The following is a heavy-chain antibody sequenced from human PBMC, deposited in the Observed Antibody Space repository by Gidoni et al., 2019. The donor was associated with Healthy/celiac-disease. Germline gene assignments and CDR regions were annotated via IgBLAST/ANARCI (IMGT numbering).Heavy chain of an antibody. D-gene: IGHD3-10*01. Sequence: EVQLVESGGGLVKPGGSLRLSCAASGFTLSSYSMNWVRPAPGNGLEWVSTISSSRSYKYYANSLKGRFTISRDNAKNSLYLQMSSLRAEDTALYYCARDLALQGAFDIWGPGTMVTVSS. V-gene: IGHV3-21*01. CDR1: GFTLSSYS. CDR2: ISSSRSYK. J-gene: IGHJ3*02. CDR3: ARDLALQGAFDI.